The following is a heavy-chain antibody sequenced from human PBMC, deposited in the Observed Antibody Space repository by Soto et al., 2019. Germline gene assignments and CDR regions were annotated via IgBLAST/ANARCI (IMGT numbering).Heavy chain of an antibody. V-gene: IGHV1-69*13. CDR2: IIPIFGTA. Sequence: SVKVSCTASGGTVSSYAIXWVRQAPGQGLEWMGGIIPIFGTANYAQKFQGRVTITADESTSTAYMELSSLRSEDTAVYYCATDPGHAFDIWGQGTMAPVSS. J-gene: IGHJ3*02. CDR3: ATDPGHAFDI. CDR1: GGTVSSYA.